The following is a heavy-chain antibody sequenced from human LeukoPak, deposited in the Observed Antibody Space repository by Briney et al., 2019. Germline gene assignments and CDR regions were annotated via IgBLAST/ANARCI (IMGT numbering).Heavy chain of an antibody. CDR1: GYTFTSYG. V-gene: IGHV1-18*01. D-gene: IGHD6-19*01. J-gene: IGHJ3*02. CDR3: ARVVYSSGRYGGDAFDI. CDR2: ISAYNGNT. Sequence: ASVKVSCKASGYTFTSYGISWVRQAPGQGLEWMGWISAYNGNTNYAQKLQGRVTMTTDTSTSTAYMELRSLRSGDTAVYYCARVVYSSGRYGGDAFDIWGQGTMVTVSS.